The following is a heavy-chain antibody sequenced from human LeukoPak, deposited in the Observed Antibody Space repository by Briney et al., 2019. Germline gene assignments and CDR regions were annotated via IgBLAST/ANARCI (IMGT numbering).Heavy chain of an antibody. CDR3: ARDTSGCLDY. J-gene: IGHJ4*02. CDR2: IKEDGSVK. D-gene: IGHD5-12*01. V-gene: IGHV3-7*01. CDR1: GFTFSTYW. Sequence: GGSLRLSCAASGFTFSTYWMAWVRQAPGKGLEWVANIKEDGSVKHYADSVKGRFTISRDNAKNPLYLQMNSLRAEDTAVYYCARDTSGCLDYWGQGTLVTVSS.